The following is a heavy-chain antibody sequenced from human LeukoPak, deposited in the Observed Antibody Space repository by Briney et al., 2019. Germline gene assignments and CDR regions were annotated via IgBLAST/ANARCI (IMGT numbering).Heavy chain of an antibody. CDR1: GFTFSSYG. CDR3: TRQVRDCSGGMCHNYYMDV. J-gene: IGHJ6*03. Sequence: GGSLRLSCAASGFTFSSYGMHWVRQAPGKGLEWVAFIRYDGSNKYYADSVKGRFTISRDNSKNTLYLQMNSLKTDDTAVYYCTRQVRDCSGGMCHNYYMDVWGKGTTVTVSS. V-gene: IGHV3-30*02. D-gene: IGHD2-15*01. CDR2: IRYDGSNK.